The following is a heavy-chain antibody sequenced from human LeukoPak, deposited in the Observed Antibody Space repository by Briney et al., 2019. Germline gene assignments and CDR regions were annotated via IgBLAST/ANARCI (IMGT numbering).Heavy chain of an antibody. Sequence: SETLSLTCTVSGDSISSFYWSWIRQPPGKRPEGIGYISYSGSTEYNPSLRSRVTISVDTSKNQLSLKLSSVTAADTAVYYCARGGASSNWFDPWGQGTLVTVSS. V-gene: IGHV4-59*01. CDR1: GDSISSFY. J-gene: IGHJ5*02. D-gene: IGHD4/OR15-4a*01. CDR2: ISYSGST. CDR3: ARGGASSNWFDP.